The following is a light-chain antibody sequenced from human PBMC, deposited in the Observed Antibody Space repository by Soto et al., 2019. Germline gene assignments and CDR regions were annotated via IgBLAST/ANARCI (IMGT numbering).Light chain of an antibody. CDR3: QQYNNWPWT. Sequence: DIVMTQSPATLSVSPGERAILSCRAGQGVTTNFAWYQQKPGQAPRLLIYGASTRATGFPARFSGSGSGTDFTLTISSLQSEDFAVYYCQQYNNWPWTFGQGTKVDI. CDR1: QGVTTN. V-gene: IGKV3-15*01. CDR2: GAS. J-gene: IGKJ1*01.